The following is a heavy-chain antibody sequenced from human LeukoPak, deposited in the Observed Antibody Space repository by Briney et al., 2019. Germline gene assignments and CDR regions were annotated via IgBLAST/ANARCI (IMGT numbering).Heavy chain of an antibody. CDR1: GGSFTSTNW. D-gene: IGHD3-3*01. V-gene: IGHV4-4*02. J-gene: IGHJ4*02. CDR3: SREGGFYRPLDY. CDR2: VHLDGRT. Sequence: PSETLSLTCDLSGGSFTSTNWWSLVRQPPGKGLEWIGEVHLDGRTNYNPSLKSRLIMSVDLPENHISLKLTSVTAADTAVYYCSREGGFYRPLDYSGQGTLVTVSS.